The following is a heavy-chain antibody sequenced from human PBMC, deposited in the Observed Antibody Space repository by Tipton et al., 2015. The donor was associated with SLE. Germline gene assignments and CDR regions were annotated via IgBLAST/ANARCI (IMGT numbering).Heavy chain of an antibody. CDR3: AREGKHYDFWSGYSPLGWFDP. J-gene: IGHJ5*02. Sequence: TLSLTCTVSGGSISSGTYYWSWIRQPAGKGLEWIGYIYTSGSTNYNPSLKSRVTISVDTSKNQFSLKLSSVTAADTAVYYCAREGKHYDFWSGYSPLGWFDPWGQGTLVTVSS. CDR2: IYTSGST. CDR1: GGSISSGTYY. D-gene: IGHD3-3*01. V-gene: IGHV4-61*09.